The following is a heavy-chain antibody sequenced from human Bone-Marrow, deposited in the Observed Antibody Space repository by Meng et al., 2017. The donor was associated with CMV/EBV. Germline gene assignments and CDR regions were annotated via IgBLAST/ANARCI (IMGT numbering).Heavy chain of an antibody. Sequence: GGSLRLSCAASGFTFSAFAMHWARQAPGKGLESVAVISDDENIKYYADSVKGRFTISRDNSENTLYLQMNSLRTEDTAVYYCAREVPRRGFFDYWGQGTLVTVSS. CDR2: ISDDENIK. J-gene: IGHJ4*02. CDR3: AREVPRRGFFDY. D-gene: IGHD1-1*01. CDR1: GFTFSAFA. V-gene: IGHV3-30*04.